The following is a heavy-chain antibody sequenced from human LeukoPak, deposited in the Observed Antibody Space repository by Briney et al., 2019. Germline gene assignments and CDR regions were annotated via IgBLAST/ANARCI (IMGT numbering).Heavy chain of an antibody. CDR1: GGSISSYY. Sequence: SETLSLTCTVSGGSISSYYWTWIRQPAGKGLEWIGRIYTSGSTNYNPSLKSRLTMSVDTSKNQLSLKMSSVTAADTAVYYCARDHYGDYFFDYWGQGTLVTVSS. J-gene: IGHJ4*02. CDR3: ARDHYGDYFFDY. V-gene: IGHV4-4*07. D-gene: IGHD4-17*01. CDR2: IYTSGST.